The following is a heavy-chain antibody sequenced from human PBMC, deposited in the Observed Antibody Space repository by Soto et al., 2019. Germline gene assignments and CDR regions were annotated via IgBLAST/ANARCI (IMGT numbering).Heavy chain of an antibody. V-gene: IGHV5-10-1*03. J-gene: IGHJ6*02. CDR2: IDPSDSYT. CDR3: ARGVPAASAYYYGMDV. Sequence: EVQLVQSGAEVKKPGESLRISCKGSGYSFTSYWISWVRQMPGKGLEWMGRIDPSDSYTNYSPSFQGHVTISADKSISTAYLQWSSLKASDTAMYYCARGVPAASAYYYGMDVWGQGTTVTVSS. CDR1: GYSFTSYW. D-gene: IGHD2-2*01.